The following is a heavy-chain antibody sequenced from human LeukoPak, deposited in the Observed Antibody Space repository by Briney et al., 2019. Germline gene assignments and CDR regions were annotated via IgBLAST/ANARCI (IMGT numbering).Heavy chain of an antibody. J-gene: IGHJ4*02. CDR2: ISAYNGNT. V-gene: IGHV1-18*01. D-gene: IGHD6-13*01. Sequence: ASVKVSCKASGYTFTSYGISWVRQAPGQGLEWMGWISAYNGNTNYAQKLQGRVTITADESTSTAYMELSSLRSEDTAVYYCARTMGSSSWSFDYWGQGTLVTVSS. CDR3: ARTMGSSSWSFDY. CDR1: GYTFTSYG.